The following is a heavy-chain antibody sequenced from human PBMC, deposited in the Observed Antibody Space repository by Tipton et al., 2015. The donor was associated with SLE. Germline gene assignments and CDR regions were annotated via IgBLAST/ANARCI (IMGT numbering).Heavy chain of an antibody. CDR3: ARHCQLYSFVY. CDR1: GGSISGYY. Sequence: TLSLTCTVSGGSISGYYWRWIRQPPGKGLEWIGDIYYSGSTNYSPSLKSRVTLSVDMSKNQFSLKLTSVTAADTAVYYCARHCQLYSFVYWGQGTLVTVSS. CDR2: IYYSGST. D-gene: IGHD2-15*01. J-gene: IGHJ4*02. V-gene: IGHV4-59*08.